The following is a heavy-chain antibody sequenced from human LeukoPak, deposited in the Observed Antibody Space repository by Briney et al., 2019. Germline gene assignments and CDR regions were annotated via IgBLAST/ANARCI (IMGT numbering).Heavy chain of an antibody. CDR2: IYSGGIT. CDR1: GFTVSSSY. Sequence: GGSLRLSCAASGFTVSSSYMSWVRQAPGKGLEWVSIIYSGGITYYADSVKGRFTMSRDNSMNMLYLQMHSLRAEDTAVYYCASGPTAVTRSYWGRGTLVTVSS. V-gene: IGHV3-53*01. D-gene: IGHD4-17*01. J-gene: IGHJ4*02. CDR3: ASGPTAVTRSY.